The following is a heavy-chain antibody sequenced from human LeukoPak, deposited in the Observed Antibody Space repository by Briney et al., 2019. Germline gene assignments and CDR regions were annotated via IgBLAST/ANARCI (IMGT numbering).Heavy chain of an antibody. CDR2: ISYDGSNK. J-gene: IGHJ5*02. CDR3: VKSRSRSMITFGGVERWFDP. Sequence: GGSLRLSCAASGFTFNTYGMHWVRQAPGKGLEWVAVISYDGSNKYYADSVKGRFTISRDNSKNTLYLQMNSLRAEDTAVYYCVKSRSRSMITFGGVERWFDPWGQGTLVTVSS. CDR1: GFTFNTYG. V-gene: IGHV3-30*18. D-gene: IGHD3-16*01.